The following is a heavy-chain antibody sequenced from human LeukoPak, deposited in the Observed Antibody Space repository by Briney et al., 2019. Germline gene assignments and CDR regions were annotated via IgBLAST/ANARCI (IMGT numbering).Heavy chain of an antibody. V-gene: IGHV5-51*01. J-gene: IGHJ2*01. CDR1: GYSFTSYW. CDR2: IYPGDSNT. CDR3: ARRVVNNRNWYFNL. D-gene: IGHD4-23*01. Sequence: GESLKISCKGSGYSFTSYWIGWVRQMPGKGLEWMGIIYPGDSNTRYSPSFQGQVTISVDKSINTAYVQWSSLKASDTAMYYCARRVVNNRNWYFNLWGRGTLVTVSS.